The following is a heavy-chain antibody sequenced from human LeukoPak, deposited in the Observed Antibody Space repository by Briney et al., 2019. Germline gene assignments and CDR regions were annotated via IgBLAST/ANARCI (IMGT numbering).Heavy chain of an antibody. V-gene: IGHV1-69*04. D-gene: IGHD2-2*01. J-gene: IGHJ4*02. CDR3: ARDQLGVPAAPGY. CDR1: GGTFSSYA. CDR2: IIPILGIA. Sequence: SVDVSCKASGGTFSSYAISWVRQAAGQGLERMGRIIPILGIANYAQKFQGRVTITADKSTSTAYMELSSLRSEDTAVYYCARDQLGVPAAPGYWGQGTLVTVSS.